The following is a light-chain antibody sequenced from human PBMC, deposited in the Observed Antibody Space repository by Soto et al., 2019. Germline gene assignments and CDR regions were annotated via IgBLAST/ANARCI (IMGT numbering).Light chain of an antibody. CDR1: SSNIGSNY. J-gene: IGLJ2*01. Sequence: QSVLTQPPSASGTPGQRVTISCSGSSSNIGSNYVYWYQQLPGTAPKLLIYRNNQRPSGVPDRLSGSKSGNSVSLAISGLRSEDEADYYCAAWDDSLSGVVFGGGTKLPVL. CDR3: AAWDDSLSGVV. CDR2: RNN. V-gene: IGLV1-47*01.